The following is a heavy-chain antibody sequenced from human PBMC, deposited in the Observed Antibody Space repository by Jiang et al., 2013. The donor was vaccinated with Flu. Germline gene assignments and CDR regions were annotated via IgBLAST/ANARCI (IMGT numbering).Heavy chain of an antibody. D-gene: IGHD2-2*01. V-gene: IGHV3-30*18. CDR2: ISYDGSNK. CDR3: AKEKDHHRRGFCSSTSCYYYYGMDV. Sequence: QLLESGGGVVQPGRSLRLSCAASGFTFSSYGMHWVRQAQGKGLEWVAVISYDGSNKYYADSVKGRFTISRDNSKNTLYLQMNSLRAEDTAVYYCAKEKDHHRRGFCSSTSCYYYYGMDVWGQGTTVTVSS. J-gene: IGHJ6*02. CDR1: GFTFSSYG.